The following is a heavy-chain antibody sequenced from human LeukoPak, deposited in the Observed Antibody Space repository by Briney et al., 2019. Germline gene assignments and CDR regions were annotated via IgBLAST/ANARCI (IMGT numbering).Heavy chain of an antibody. D-gene: IGHD5-12*01. CDR3: ARDPTILGDYYYGMDV. J-gene: IGHJ6*02. V-gene: IGHV4-59*01. CDR1: GGSISSYY. Sequence: PSETLSLTCTVSGGSISSYYWSWIRQPPGKGLEWIGYIYYSGSTNYNPSLKSRVTISVDTSKNQFSLQLSSVTAADTAVYYCARDPTILGDYYYGMDVWGQGTTVTVSS. CDR2: IYYSGST.